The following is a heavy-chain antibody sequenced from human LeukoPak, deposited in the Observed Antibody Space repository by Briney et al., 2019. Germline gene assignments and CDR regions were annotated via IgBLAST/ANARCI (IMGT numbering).Heavy chain of an antibody. J-gene: IGHJ4*02. CDR2: IYSSGST. D-gene: IGHD6-19*01. V-gene: IGHV4-4*07. CDR1: GVSISSYY. Sequence: SETLSLTCTVSGVSISSYYWSWIRQPAGEGLEWIGRIYSSGSTNYNPSLKSRVTMSVDTSKNQFSLKLSSVTAADTAVYYCARETIAVTGRVFDYWGQGTLVTVSS. CDR3: ARETIAVTGRVFDY.